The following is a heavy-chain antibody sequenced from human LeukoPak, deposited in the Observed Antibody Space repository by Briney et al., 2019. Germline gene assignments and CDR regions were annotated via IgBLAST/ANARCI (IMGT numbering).Heavy chain of an antibody. CDR2: ISPGNSTK. CDR1: GYTFSSYS. J-gene: IGHJ4*02. V-gene: IGHV3-48*01. CDR3: ARGDGY. Sequence: PGGSLRLSCAASGYTFSSYSMNWVRQAPGEGLEWVSYISPGNSTKYYADSVKGRFTISRDNAKNSLYLQMNSLRAEDTAVYYCARGDGYWGQGTLVTVSS.